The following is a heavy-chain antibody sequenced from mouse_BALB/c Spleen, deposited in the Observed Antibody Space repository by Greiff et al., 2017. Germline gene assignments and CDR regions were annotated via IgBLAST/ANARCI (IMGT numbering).Heavy chain of an antibody. J-gene: IGHJ4*01. V-gene: IGHV2-6-7*01. D-gene: IGHD6-2*01. CDR1: GFSLTGYG. CDR3: ARGSLYYAMDY. Sequence: QVQLQQSGPGLVAPSQSLSITCTVSGFSLTGYGVNWVRQPPGKGLEWLGMIWGDGSSDYNSALKSRLSISKDNSKSQVFLIMNSLQTDDTARYYCARGSLYYAMDYWGQGTSVTVSS. CDR2: IWGDGSS.